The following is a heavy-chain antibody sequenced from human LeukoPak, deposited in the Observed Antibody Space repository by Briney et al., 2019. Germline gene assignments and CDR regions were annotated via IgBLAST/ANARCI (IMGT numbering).Heavy chain of an antibody. J-gene: IGHJ4*02. CDR3: ARVVVSRSSQALDY. V-gene: IGHV4-59*11. D-gene: IGHD2-15*01. Sequence: SETLSLTCTVSGGSIKRHYWSWIRQPPGKGLEWIGYIYYSGSTNYNPSLKSRVTISVDTSKNQFSLKLSSVTAADTAVYYCARVVVSRSSQALDYWGQGTLVTVSS. CDR1: GGSIKRHY. CDR2: IYYSGST.